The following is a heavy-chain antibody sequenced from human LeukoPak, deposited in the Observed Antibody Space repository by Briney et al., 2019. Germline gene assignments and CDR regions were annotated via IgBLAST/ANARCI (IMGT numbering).Heavy chain of an antibody. CDR3: ARDYGSGSYYYDY. J-gene: IGHJ4*02. CDR2: IYPDDSDT. V-gene: IGHV5-51*01. D-gene: IGHD3-10*01. Sequence: GESLKISCKGSGYTFTSYWIGGVRQMPGKGLEWMGIIYPDDSDTRYSPSFQGQVTISADKSISTAYLQWSGLQASDTAMYYCARDYGSGSYYYDYWGQGTLVTVSS. CDR1: GYTFTSYW.